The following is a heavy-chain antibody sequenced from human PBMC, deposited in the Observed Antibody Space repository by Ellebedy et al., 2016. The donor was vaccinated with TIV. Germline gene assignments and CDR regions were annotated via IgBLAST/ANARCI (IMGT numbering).Heavy chain of an antibody. CDR2: ISDDGSST. J-gene: IGHJ4*02. D-gene: IGHD1-26*01. V-gene: IGHV3-74*01. CDR1: GFTFSNFW. Sequence: PGGSLRLSCAASGFTFSNFWMHWVRQVPGKGLVWVSRISDDGSSTSYADSVTGRFPISSDNAKNTLYLQMNSLRAEDTAVYYCGRGGNYAVYWGQGTLVTVSS. CDR3: GRGGNYAVY.